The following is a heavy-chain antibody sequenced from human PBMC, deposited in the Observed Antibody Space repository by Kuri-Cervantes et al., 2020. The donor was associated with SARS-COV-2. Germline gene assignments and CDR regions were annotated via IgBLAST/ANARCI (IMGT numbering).Heavy chain of an antibody. V-gene: IGHV1-69*13. CDR1: GGTFSSYA. CDR3: AAQYYYDSSGYLNWFDP. J-gene: IGHJ5*02. Sequence: SVKVSCKASGGTFSSYAISWVRQAPGQGLEWMGGIIPIFGTANYAQKFQGRVTITADESTSTAYMELSSLRSEDTAVYYCAAQYYYDSSGYLNWFDPWGQGTLVTVSS. D-gene: IGHD3-22*01. CDR2: IIPIFGTA.